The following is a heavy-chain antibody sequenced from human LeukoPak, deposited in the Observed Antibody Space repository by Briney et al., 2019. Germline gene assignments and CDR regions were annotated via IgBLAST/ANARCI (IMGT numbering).Heavy chain of an antibody. J-gene: IGHJ4*02. V-gene: IGHV1-69*11. CDR3: ATSSRTYSSTDY. Sequence: GASVKVSCKASGGTFSSYAISWVRQAPGQGLEWMGWIIPILGSANYAQSFQGRATMTADESTSTAYMELSSLRSEDTAVYYCATSSRTYSSTDYWGQGTLVTVSS. D-gene: IGHD6-13*01. CDR1: GGTFSSYA. CDR2: IIPILGSA.